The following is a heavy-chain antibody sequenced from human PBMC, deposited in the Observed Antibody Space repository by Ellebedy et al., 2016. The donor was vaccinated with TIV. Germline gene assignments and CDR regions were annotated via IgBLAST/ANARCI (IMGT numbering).Heavy chain of an antibody. D-gene: IGHD2-2*01. V-gene: IGHV3-11*01. Sequence: PGGSLRLSCAASGFTFSDYYMSWICQAPGKGLEWVSSISSSGSMRSYTDSVKGRFTISRDNAKNSLYLQMNSLRAEDTAVYYCARDVSSSSPFFDYWGQGTLVTVSS. J-gene: IGHJ4*02. CDR3: ARDVSSSSPFFDY. CDR2: ISSSGSMR. CDR1: GFTFSDYY.